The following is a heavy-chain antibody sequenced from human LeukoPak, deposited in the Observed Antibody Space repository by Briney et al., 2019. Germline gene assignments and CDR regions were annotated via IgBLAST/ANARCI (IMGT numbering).Heavy chain of an antibody. Sequence: ASVKVSCTVSGYTLTELSMHWVRQAPGKGLEWMGGFDPEDGETIYAQKFQGRVTMTRDTSTDTAYMELSSLTSEDTAVYYCRTGATVVRGLNLFDYWGQGTLVTVSS. CDR3: RTGATVVRGLNLFDY. V-gene: IGHV1-24*01. CDR1: GYTLTELS. CDR2: FDPEDGET. D-gene: IGHD3-10*01. J-gene: IGHJ4*02.